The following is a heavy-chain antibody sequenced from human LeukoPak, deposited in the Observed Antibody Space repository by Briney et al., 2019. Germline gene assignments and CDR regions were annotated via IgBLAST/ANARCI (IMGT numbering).Heavy chain of an antibody. CDR1: GGTFSSYA. J-gene: IGHJ4*02. CDR2: IIPIFGTA. Sequence: GSSVKVSCKASGGTFSSYAISWVRQAPGQGLEWMGGIIPIFGTANYAQKFQGRVTITADESTSTAYMELSSLRSEETAVYYCARAFTIFGVVIIEYFDYWGQGTLVTVSS. CDR3: ARAFTIFGVVIIEYFDY. V-gene: IGHV1-69*01. D-gene: IGHD3-3*01.